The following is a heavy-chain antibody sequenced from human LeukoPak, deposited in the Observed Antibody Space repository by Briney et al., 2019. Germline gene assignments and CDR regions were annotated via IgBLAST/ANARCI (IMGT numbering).Heavy chain of an antibody. CDR1: GGSISSSSYY. J-gene: IGHJ3*02. CDR3: ARRPRMPHGKRDAFDI. D-gene: IGHD2-2*01. Sequence: SETLSPTCTVSGGSISSSSYYWGWIRQPPGKGLAWIGSIYYSGSTYYNPSLKSRVTISVDTSKNQFSLKLSSVTAADTAVYYCARRPRMPHGKRDAFDIWGQGTMVTVSS. V-gene: IGHV4-39*01. CDR2: IYYSGST.